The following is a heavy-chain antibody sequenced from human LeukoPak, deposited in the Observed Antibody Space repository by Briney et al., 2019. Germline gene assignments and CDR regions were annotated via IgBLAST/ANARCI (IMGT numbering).Heavy chain of an antibody. CDR3: TTDGTADYSDSPYY. CDR1: GFIFSNAW. V-gene: IGHV3-15*05. Sequence: GGSLRLSCAASGFIFSNAWMSWVRQAPGKGLEWVGRIKSKTDGGTTDYAASVKGRFTISRDDSKNTLYLQMNSLKTEDTAVYYCTTDGTADYSDSPYYWGQGTLVTVSS. J-gene: IGHJ4*02. CDR2: IKSKTDGGTT. D-gene: IGHD4-11*01.